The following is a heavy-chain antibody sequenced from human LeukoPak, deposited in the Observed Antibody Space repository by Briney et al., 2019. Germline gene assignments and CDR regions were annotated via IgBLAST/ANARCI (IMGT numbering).Heavy chain of an antibody. CDR3: ARGSGSYGLWDY. J-gene: IGHJ4*02. V-gene: IGHV3-74*01. Sequence: AGGSLRLSCETAGFTFSSYVMHWVRRTPGKGLVWVSRISHDGFISYADSVKGRFTISRDNAKNTLYLQMDSLRPEDTAVYYCARGSGSYGLWDYWGQGTLVTVSS. CDR1: GFTFSSYV. CDR2: ISHDGFI. D-gene: IGHD1-26*01.